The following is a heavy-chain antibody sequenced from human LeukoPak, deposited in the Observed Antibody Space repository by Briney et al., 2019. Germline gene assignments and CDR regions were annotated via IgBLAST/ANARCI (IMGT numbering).Heavy chain of an antibody. D-gene: IGHD3-10*01. V-gene: IGHV4-30-4*01. CDR3: NYYGSGSPDAFDF. Sequence: PSETLSLTCAVSGGSISSADYYWSWVRQPPGKGLEWIGYIYNSGRTYYNPSLKSRGTISLDTSKNQFSLRLTSVTAADTAVYYCNYYGSGSPDAFDFWGQGTMVTVSS. CDR2: IYNSGRT. CDR1: GGSISSADYY. J-gene: IGHJ3*01.